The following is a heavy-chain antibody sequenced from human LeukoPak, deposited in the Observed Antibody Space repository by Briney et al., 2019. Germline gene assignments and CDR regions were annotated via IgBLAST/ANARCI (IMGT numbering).Heavy chain of an antibody. CDR3: ARTYYYDSGSSF. Sequence: GGSLRLSCAASGFTFSAYSMNWVRQAPGKGLDWVSYISSRSFTIYYADSVKGRFTISRDNAKNSLYLQMNSLRAEGTAVYYCARTYYYDSGSSFWGQGALVTVSS. J-gene: IGHJ4*02. CDR2: ISSRSFTI. V-gene: IGHV3-48*01. CDR1: GFTFSAYS. D-gene: IGHD3-10*01.